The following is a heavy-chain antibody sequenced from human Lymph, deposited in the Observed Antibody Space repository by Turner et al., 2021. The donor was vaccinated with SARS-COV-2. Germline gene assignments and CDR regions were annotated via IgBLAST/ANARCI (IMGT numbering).Heavy chain of an antibody. CDR2: ISSSGSYI. CDR1: GFTFSFYS. V-gene: IGHV3-21*02. J-gene: IGHJ6*02. CDR3: AGEFDPYSYYGIDV. D-gene: IGHD3-9*01. Sequence: EVQLVHSAAGLVMPAATVRLTCAASGFTFSFYSMNWFRQAPGKGLEWVACISSSGSYIYYADSVKGRFTISKNNNNNSLCLQMNSLGAEKTAVYCCAGEFDPYSYYGIDVWGQGTTVTVSS.